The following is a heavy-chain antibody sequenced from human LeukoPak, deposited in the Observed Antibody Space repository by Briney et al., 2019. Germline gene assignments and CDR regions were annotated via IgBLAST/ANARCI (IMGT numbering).Heavy chain of an antibody. D-gene: IGHD4-23*01. CDR1: GGSISSTTYY. CDR2: IYYSGST. CDR3: ASHTGSNLDAFDL. J-gene: IGHJ3*01. Sequence: KASETLSLTCTVSGGSISSTTYYWGWIRQPPGKGLEWIGSIYYSGSTYYNPSLKSRVTISVDTSKNQFSLKLNSVTAADTAVYYCASHTGSNLDAFDLWGQGTMVTVSS. V-gene: IGHV4-39*01.